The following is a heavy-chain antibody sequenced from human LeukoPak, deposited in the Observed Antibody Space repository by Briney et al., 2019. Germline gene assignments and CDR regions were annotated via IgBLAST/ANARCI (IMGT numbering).Heavy chain of an antibody. CDR3: AIVRNGYSSGLDV. CDR2: TNPDGSDT. V-gene: IGHV3-74*01. CDR1: KLTSAFLW. Sequence: PGRSLRLSCAASKLTSAFLWTNCVRLLPRNSLLSVSRTNPDGSDTEYADSVKGRFTVSRDNARNTLYLEMRSLSVQDSGLYYCAIVRNGYSSGLDVWGPGTWVTVSS. J-gene: IGHJ6*02. D-gene: IGHD2-15*01.